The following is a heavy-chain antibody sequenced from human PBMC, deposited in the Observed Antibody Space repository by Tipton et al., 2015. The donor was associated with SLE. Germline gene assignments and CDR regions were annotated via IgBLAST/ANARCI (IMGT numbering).Heavy chain of an antibody. D-gene: IGHD6-13*01. J-gene: IGHJ4*02. CDR3: ASDWRGSAAGPYCFDY. CDR1: GGSISSHY. CDR2: IYTSGST. V-gene: IGHV4-4*07. Sequence: TLSLTCTVSGGSISSHYWRWIRQPPGKGLDWIGYIYTSGSTNYTPSLKSRVTMSVDTSKNQFSLKLSSVTAADTAVYYCASDWRGSAAGPYCFDYWGQGTLVTVSS.